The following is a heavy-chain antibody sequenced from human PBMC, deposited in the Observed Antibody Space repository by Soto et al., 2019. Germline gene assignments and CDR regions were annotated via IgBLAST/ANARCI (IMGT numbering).Heavy chain of an antibody. V-gene: IGHV3-30*03. CDR2: VSNDGIRK. CDR3: ARWVGGSMYDNSGKYDS. D-gene: IGHD3-22*01. CDR1: GFIFSGSG. Sequence: QVQLVDSGGGVVQPGRSLRLTCAASGFIFSGSGMHRVRQAPGKGLEWVALVSNDGIRKYYGDSVKGRFTISRDNAENTLYLQMNSLRAEDTAVYYCARWVGGSMYDNSGKYDSWGQGTLVTVSS. J-gene: IGHJ5*01.